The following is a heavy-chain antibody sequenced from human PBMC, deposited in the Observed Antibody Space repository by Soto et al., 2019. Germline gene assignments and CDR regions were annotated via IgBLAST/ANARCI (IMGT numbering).Heavy chain of an antibody. CDR1: GFTFSSYA. V-gene: IGHV3-23*01. D-gene: IGHD3-3*01. Sequence: GGSLRLSCAASGFTFSSYAMSWVRQAPGKGLEWVSAISGSGGSTYYADSVKGRFTISRDNSKNTLYLQMNSLRAEDTAVYYCAKAAVGSYFDFWSGYYAFDIWGPGPMVTV. CDR3: AKAAVGSYFDFWSGYYAFDI. J-gene: IGHJ3*02. CDR2: ISGSGGST.